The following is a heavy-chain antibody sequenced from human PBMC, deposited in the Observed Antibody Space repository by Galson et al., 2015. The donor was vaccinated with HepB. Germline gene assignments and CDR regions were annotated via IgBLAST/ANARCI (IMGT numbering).Heavy chain of an antibody. CDR2: IRTNYYRATT. Sequence: SLRLSCASSGFIIRDYPMSWVRQAPGRGLEWLSFIRTNYYRATTEYAPSVKGRFTTSRDDSNNIAYLEMNSLQVDDTAVYYCTRTTTPDSGNWPYFDYWGQGVLVTVSS. J-gene: IGHJ4*02. CDR3: TRTTTPDSGNWPYFDY. V-gene: IGHV3-49*04. D-gene: IGHD1-26*01. CDR1: GFIIRDYP.